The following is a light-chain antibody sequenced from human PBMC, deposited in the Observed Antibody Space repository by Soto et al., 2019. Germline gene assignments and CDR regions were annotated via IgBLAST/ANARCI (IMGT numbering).Light chain of an antibody. CDR3: QQYDTYWT. Sequence: DIQMTQSPSTRSTSEEDRVTITCRASQSIGSWLAWYQQKPGKAPNLLIYKASSLKSGVPLRFSGSGSGTEFTLTINSLQPDDFATYYCQQYDTYWTFGQGSNVAIK. J-gene: IGKJ1*01. V-gene: IGKV1-5*03. CDR1: QSIGSW. CDR2: KAS.